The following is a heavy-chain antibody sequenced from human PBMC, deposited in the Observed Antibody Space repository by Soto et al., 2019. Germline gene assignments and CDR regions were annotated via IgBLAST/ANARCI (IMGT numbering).Heavy chain of an antibody. V-gene: IGHV3-33*01. CDR2: IWHNGKHK. CDR1: GFTFDKYG. CDR3: ARDPGSDEPMDF. Sequence: GGSLRLSCATSGFTFDKYGMHWVRQAPDKGLEWVAVIWHNGKHKYYADFVNGRFTISRDNSKNTMYLQMNSLRAEDTALYYCARDPGSDEPMDFWGQGTLVTVSS. J-gene: IGHJ4*02.